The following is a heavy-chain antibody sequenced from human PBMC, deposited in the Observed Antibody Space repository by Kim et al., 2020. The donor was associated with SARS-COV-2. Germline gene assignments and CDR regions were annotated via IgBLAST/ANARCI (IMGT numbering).Heavy chain of an antibody. V-gene: IGHV5-51*01. CDR2: IYPGDSDT. J-gene: IGHJ4*02. CDR1: GYSFTSYW. CDR3: ARQIAAQLAPGHFDY. Sequence: GESLKISCKGSGYSFTSYWIGWVRQMPGKGLEWMGIIYPGDSDTRYSPSFQGQVTISADKSISTAYLQWSSLKASDTAMYYCARQIAAQLAPGHFDYWGQGTLVTVSS. D-gene: IGHD6-13*01.